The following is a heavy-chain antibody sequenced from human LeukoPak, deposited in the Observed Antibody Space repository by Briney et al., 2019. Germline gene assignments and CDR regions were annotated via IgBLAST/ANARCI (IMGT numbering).Heavy chain of an antibody. V-gene: IGHV3-48*03. J-gene: IGHJ1*01. CDR1: GFTFRRYE. Sequence: PGGTLRLSCAASGFTFRRYEMNWVRQAPGNGLEWMANISSSGNIIYYSDSVKGRFTISRDNANSSLYLQMNSLSAEDTAVYYCARESSSDNDDYYHNPEYLQHWGQGTLVTVSS. D-gene: IGHD3-10*01. CDR3: ARESSSDNDDYYHNPEYLQH. CDR2: ISSSGNII.